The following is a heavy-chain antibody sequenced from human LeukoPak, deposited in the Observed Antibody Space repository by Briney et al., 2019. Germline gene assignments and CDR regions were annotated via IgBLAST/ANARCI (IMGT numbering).Heavy chain of an antibody. CDR3: ASVYCSSTSCYRQPFDY. Sequence: SETLSLTCAVSGGSISSGGYYWSWIRQHPGKGLEWIGYIYYSGSTYYNPSLKRRVTISVDTSKNQFSLKLSSVTAADTAVYYCASVYCSSTSCYRQPFDYWGQGTLVTVSS. D-gene: IGHD2-2*02. CDR1: GGSISSGGYY. CDR2: IYYSGST. V-gene: IGHV4-31*11. J-gene: IGHJ4*02.